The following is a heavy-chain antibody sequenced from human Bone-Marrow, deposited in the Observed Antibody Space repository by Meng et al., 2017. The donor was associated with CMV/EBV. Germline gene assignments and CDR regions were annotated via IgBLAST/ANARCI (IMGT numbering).Heavy chain of an antibody. J-gene: IGHJ4*02. CDR3: ARVGFFGVVTRAPLDY. CDR2: ISSSSSYI. D-gene: IGHD3-3*01. CDR1: GFTFDNYG. Sequence: GGSLRLSCAASGFTFDNYGMSWVRQAPGKGLEWVSSISSSSSYIYYADSVKGRFTISRENAKNSMYLQMNSLRAEDTAVYYCARVGFFGVVTRAPLDYWGQGTLVTVSS. V-gene: IGHV3-21*01.